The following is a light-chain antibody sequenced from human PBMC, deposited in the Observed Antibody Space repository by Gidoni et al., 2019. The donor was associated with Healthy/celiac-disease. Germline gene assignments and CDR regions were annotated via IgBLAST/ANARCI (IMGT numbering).Light chain of an antibody. CDR1: QSVSSN. Sequence: EIVMTHSPATLSVSPGERATLSCRASQSVSSNLAWYQQKPGQAPRLLIYGASTRATGIPARFSGSGSGTEFTLTISSLQSEDFAVDYCQQYNNWPETFGQGTKVEIK. CDR2: GAS. J-gene: IGKJ1*01. V-gene: IGKV3-15*01. CDR3: QQYNNWPET.